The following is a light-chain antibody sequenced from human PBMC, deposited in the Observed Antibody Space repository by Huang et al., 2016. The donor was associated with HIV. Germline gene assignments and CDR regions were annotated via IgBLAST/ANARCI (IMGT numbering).Light chain of an antibody. CDR1: QAIGTY. J-gene: IGKJ4*01. CDR3: QHLYT. CDR2: SSS. Sequence: IQLTQSPSSLSASVGDRVNITCRANQAIGTYLAWYQQKPGKAPELLLNSSSTLRSVVPSRFSGGGSGTDFTLTITSLQPEDFASYSCQHLYTFGGGTKVEIK. V-gene: IGKV1-9*01.